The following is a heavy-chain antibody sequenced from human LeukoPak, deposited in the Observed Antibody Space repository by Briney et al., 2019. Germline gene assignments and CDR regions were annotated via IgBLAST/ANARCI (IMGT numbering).Heavy chain of an antibody. CDR2: IDPNSGGT. V-gene: IGHV1-2*06. CDR1: GYTFTSYD. CDR3: ARVGSSSWYSFDY. J-gene: IGHJ4*02. D-gene: IGHD6-13*01. Sequence: ASVKVSCKASGYTFTSYDINWVRQATGQGLEWMGRIDPNSGGTNYAQKFQGRVTMTRDTSISTAYMELSRLRSDDTAVYYCARVGSSSWYSFDYWGQGNLVTVSS.